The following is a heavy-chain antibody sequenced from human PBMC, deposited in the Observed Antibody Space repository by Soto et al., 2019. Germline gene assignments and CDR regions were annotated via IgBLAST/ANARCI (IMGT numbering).Heavy chain of an antibody. J-gene: IGHJ4*02. V-gene: IGHV1-18*01. Sequence: QVQLVQSGAEVKKPGASVKVSCKASGYTFTSYGISWVRQAPGQGLEWMGWISAYNGNTNYAQRLQGRVPMTTDTSTSTACRERWSLRSDDNAVYYCAWDWFGVDYWGQGTLVTVSS. CDR2: ISAYNGNT. CDR3: AWDWFGVDY. CDR1: GYTFTSYG. D-gene: IGHD3-16*01.